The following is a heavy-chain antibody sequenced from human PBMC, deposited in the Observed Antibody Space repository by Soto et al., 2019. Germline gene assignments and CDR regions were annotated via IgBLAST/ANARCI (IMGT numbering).Heavy chain of an antibody. CDR1: GDSVSSNSAA. D-gene: IGHD5-12*01. CDR3: ARDGAIWSGYEIYYYYGMDV. CDR2: TYYRSKWYN. Sequence: SQTLSLTCVISGDSVSSNSAAWNWIRQSPSRGLEWLGRTYYRSKWYNDYAVSVKSRITINPDTSKNQFSLQLNPVTPEDTAVYYGARDGAIWSGYEIYYYYGMDVWGQGTTVTVSS. J-gene: IGHJ6*02. V-gene: IGHV6-1*01.